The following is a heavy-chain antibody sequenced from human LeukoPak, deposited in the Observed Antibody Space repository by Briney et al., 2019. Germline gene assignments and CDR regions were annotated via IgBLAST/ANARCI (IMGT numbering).Heavy chain of an antibody. CDR1: GGSFSGYY. V-gene: IGHV4-34*01. CDR3: ARKGALNSDFDY. J-gene: IGHJ4*02. D-gene: IGHD2-21*01. CDR2: INHSGST. Sequence: PSETLSLTCAVYGGSFSGYYWSWIRQPPGKGLEWIGEINHSGSTNYNPSLRSRVTISVDTSKNQFSLKLSSVTAADTAVYYCARKGALNSDFDYWGQGTLVTVSS.